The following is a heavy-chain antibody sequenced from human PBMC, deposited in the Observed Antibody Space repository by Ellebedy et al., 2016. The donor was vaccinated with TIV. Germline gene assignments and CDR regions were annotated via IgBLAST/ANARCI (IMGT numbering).Heavy chain of an antibody. V-gene: IGHV3-30*14. CDR2: ISYDGSNK. CDR1: GFTFSSYA. CDR3: ARVRHGDYANWFDP. J-gene: IGHJ5*02. Sequence: GESLKISXAASGFTFSSYAMHWVRQAPGKGLEWVAVISYDGSNKYYADSVKGRFTISRDNSKNTLYLQMNSLRAEDTAVYYCARVRHGDYANWFDPWGQGTLVTVSS. D-gene: IGHD4-17*01.